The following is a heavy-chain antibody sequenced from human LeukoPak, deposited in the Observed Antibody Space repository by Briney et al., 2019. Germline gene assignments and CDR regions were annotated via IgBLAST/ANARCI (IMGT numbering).Heavy chain of an antibody. V-gene: IGHV1-18*01. CDR2: ISSYNGNT. CDR1: GGTFSSYA. D-gene: IGHD2-21*02. J-gene: IGHJ4*02. Sequence: ASVKVSCKASGGTFSSYAISWVRQAPGQGLEWMGWISSYNGNTNYAQKLQGRVTMTTDTSTSTVYMEPRSLRSDDTAVYYCARDGGDYGYDYWGQGTLVTVSS. CDR3: ARDGGDYGYDY.